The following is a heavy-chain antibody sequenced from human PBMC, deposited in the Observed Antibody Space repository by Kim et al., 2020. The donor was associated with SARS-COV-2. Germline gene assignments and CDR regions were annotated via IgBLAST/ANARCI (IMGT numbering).Heavy chain of an antibody. CDR1: GFTFSSYW. Sequence: GGSLRLSCAASGFTFSSYWMSWVRQAPGKGLEWVANIKQDGSEKYYVDSVKGRFTISRDNARNSLYLQMNSLRAEDTAVYYCARDRGCSGGSCYSGRVSYFDYWGQGTLVTVSS. D-gene: IGHD2-15*01. V-gene: IGHV3-7*01. CDR3: ARDRGCSGGSCYSGRVSYFDY. J-gene: IGHJ4*02. CDR2: IKQDGSEK.